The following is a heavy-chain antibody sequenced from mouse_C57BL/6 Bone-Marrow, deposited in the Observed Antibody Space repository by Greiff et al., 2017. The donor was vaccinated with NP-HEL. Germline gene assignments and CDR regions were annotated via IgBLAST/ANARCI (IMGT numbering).Heavy chain of an antibody. J-gene: IGHJ2*01. D-gene: IGHD1-1*01. Sequence: QVTLKVSGPGILQPSQTLSLTCSFSGFSLSTFGMGVGWLRQPSGKGLEWLAHIWWDDDTSYNPALKIRLTISKDTSKNQVFLTIANFDTADTATYYCARDYGSSYVDYWGQGTTLTVAS. CDR2: IWWDDDT. V-gene: IGHV8-8*01. CDR1: GFSLSTFGMG. CDR3: ARDYGSSYVDY.